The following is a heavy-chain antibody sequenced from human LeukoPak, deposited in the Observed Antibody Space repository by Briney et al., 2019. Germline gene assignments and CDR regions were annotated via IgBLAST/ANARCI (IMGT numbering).Heavy chain of an antibody. CDR2: IIPILGIA. J-gene: IGHJ4*02. Sequence: SVNVSCKASVGTFSSYTISWVRQAPGQGLEWVGRIIPILGIANYPQKLRGRVIITADKSTRTAYMDVSSLRSEDTAVYYCARDPSYCSGGSCYSDYWGQGTLVTVSS. D-gene: IGHD2-15*01. CDR1: VGTFSSYT. CDR3: ARDPSYCSGGSCYSDY. V-gene: IGHV1-69*04.